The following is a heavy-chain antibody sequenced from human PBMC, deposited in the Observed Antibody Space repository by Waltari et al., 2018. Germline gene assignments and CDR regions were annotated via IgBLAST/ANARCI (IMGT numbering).Heavy chain of an antibody. J-gene: IGHJ6*03. CDR1: GFTFSDYA. V-gene: IGHV3-23*03. CDR3: ARDETEATTSPNSPYYSYYMDV. CDR2: IIYSGGST. Sequence: VQLFESGGDFVQPGGSLRLSCSASGFTFSDYALNWVRQAPGKGLEWVSIIYSGGSTYYAASVKGRFSISRDDSKNTLYLLMNSLRPDDTAVYYCARDETEATTSPNSPYYSYYMDVWGKGTTVTVSS. D-gene: IGHD1-1*01.